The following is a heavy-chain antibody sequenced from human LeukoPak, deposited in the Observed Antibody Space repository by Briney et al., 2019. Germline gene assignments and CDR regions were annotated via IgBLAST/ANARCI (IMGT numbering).Heavy chain of an antibody. J-gene: IGHJ4*02. Sequence: PGGSLRLSCAASGLTFSSYGMHWVRQAPGKGLEWVAFLQSDGSDDYYADSVKGRFTISRDNAKNSLYLQMNSLRAEDTAVYYCARQRRYCSGDNCYQRTFDYWGQGTLVTVSS. CDR2: LQSDGSDD. D-gene: IGHD2-15*01. V-gene: IGHV3-30*02. CDR3: ARQRRYCSGDNCYQRTFDY. CDR1: GLTFSSYG.